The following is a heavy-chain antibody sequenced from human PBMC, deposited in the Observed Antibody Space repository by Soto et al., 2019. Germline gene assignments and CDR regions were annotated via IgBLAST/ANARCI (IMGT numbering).Heavy chain of an antibody. D-gene: IGHD2-15*01. CDR3: ARQCRGVTCHWFVP. J-gene: IGHJ5*02. V-gene: IGHV4-59*08. CDR1: GVSITNYY. CDR2: IHNSENT. Sequence: SETLSLTCTASGVSITNYYWNWIRQFPGKGLEWIGNIHNSENTNYNPSLKSRVTISVDTSKNQFSLTLTSVTAADTAVYYCARQCRGVTCHWFVPWGQGTLVTVSS.